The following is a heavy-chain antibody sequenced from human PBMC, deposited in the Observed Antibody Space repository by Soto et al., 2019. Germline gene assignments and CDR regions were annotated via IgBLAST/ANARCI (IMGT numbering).Heavy chain of an antibody. Sequence: QVQLVQSGAEVKKPGASVKVSCKASGYTYTSYAMHWVRQAPGQRLEWMGWINAGNGNTKYSQKFQGRVTITRDTSASTAYMELSSLRSEDTAVYYCARGVGPAAPREWGQGTLVTVSS. CDR2: INAGNGNT. D-gene: IGHD2-2*01. CDR3: ARGVGPAAPRE. V-gene: IGHV1-3*01. J-gene: IGHJ4*02. CDR1: GYTYTSYA.